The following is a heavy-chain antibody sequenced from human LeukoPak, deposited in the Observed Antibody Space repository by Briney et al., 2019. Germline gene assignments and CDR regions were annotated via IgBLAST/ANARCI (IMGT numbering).Heavy chain of an antibody. CDR3: AREEDSSTSSHNWFDP. D-gene: IGHD2-2*01. CDR1: GCTFSSYA. J-gene: IGHJ5*02. Sequence: GASVKVSCKASGCTFSSYAISWVRQAPGQGLEWMGGIIPIFGTANYAQKFQGRVTITADESTSTAYMELSSLRSEDTAVYYCAREEDSSTSSHNWFDPWGQGTLVTVSS. V-gene: IGHV1-69*13. CDR2: IIPIFGTA.